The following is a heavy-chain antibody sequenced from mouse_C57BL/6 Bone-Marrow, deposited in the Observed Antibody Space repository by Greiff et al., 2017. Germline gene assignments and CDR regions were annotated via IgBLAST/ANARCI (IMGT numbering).Heavy chain of an antibody. D-gene: IGHD4-1*01. CDR3: ARSEGTGRLAY. CDR2: IYPGSGST. Sequence: QVQLQQPGAELVKPGASVKMSCKASGYTFTSYWITWVKQRPGQGLAWIGDIYPGSGSTNYNETFKSKAKLTVDTSSSTAYMQLSSLTSEDSAVYYCARSEGTGRLAYWGQGTLVTVSA. V-gene: IGHV1-55*01. CDR1: GYTFTSYW. J-gene: IGHJ3*01.